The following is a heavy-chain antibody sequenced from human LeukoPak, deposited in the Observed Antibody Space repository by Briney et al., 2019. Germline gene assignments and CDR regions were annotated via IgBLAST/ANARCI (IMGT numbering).Heavy chain of an antibody. CDR2: FSGGGDS. CDR3: GKEDERHFDLQY. J-gene: IGHJ4*02. Sequence: GGSLRLSCVASGFTSGVYAMSWVRQAPGKGLEWVSAFSGGGDSFYADSVRGRFSVSADKSKNILYLQMNSLRVEDTAVYFCGKEDERHFDLQYWGQGTPVTVSS. V-gene: IGHV3-23*01. CDR1: GFTSGVYA. D-gene: IGHD5-24*01.